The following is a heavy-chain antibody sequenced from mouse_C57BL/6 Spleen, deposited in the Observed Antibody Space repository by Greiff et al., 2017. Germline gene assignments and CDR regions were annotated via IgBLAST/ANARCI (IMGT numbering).Heavy chain of an antibody. D-gene: IGHD1-1*01. CDR1: GYTFTSYW. Sequence: VQLQQPGVELVKPGASVKLSCKASGYTFTSYWMRWVKQRPGQGLEWIGEIDPSDSYTNYNQKFKGKATLTVDTSSSTAYMQLSSLTSEDSAVYYCARSYGSSPAWFAYWGQGTLVTVSA. J-gene: IGHJ3*01. V-gene: IGHV1-50*01. CDR2: IDPSDSYT. CDR3: ARSYGSSPAWFAY.